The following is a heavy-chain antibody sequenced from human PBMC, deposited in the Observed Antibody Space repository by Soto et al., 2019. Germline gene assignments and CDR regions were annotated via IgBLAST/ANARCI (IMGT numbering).Heavy chain of an antibody. V-gene: IGHV3-48*02. Sequence: GGSLRLSCAASGFTFSSYSMNWVRQAPGRGLEWVSYISGSSGTKYYADSVKGRFTISRDNAKNSLSLQMNSLRDEDTAVYYCARVYSYAVDVWGQGTTATVSS. CDR1: GFTFSSYS. CDR2: ISGSSGTK. J-gene: IGHJ6*02. CDR3: ARVYSYAVDV.